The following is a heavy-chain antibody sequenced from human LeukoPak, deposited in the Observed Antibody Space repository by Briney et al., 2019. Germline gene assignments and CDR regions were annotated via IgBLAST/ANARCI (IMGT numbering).Heavy chain of an antibody. Sequence: PSETLSLTCTVSGGSLSKSHHHWGWVRQSPGKGLEWIGSIFSGTTDYNPSLASRVTISLDTSKNQFSLRLSSVTAADTAVYYCARSQPITMVRGALLSYAFDIWGQGTMVTVSS. CDR1: GGSLSKSHHH. V-gene: IGHV4-39*01. J-gene: IGHJ3*02. CDR3: ARSQPITMVRGALLSYAFDI. D-gene: IGHD3-10*01. CDR2: IFSGTT.